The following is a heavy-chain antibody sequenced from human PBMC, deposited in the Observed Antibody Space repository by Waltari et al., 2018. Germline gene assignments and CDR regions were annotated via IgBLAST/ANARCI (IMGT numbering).Heavy chain of an antibody. CDR2: ISPMFRIP. CDR1: GGPFGGYG. J-gene: IGHJ6*03. V-gene: IGHV1-69*12. CDR3: ATHKLGVSQHYYHMDV. Sequence: VQLVQSGAEVRTPGSSVKVSCKASGGPFGGYGISWVRLVPGQRLEWMEVISPMFRIPDESQKFEGRLTITADGSTSTVYMELSSLTSEDTAVYYCATHKLGVSQHYYHMDVWGKGTPVTISS. D-gene: IGHD7-27*01.